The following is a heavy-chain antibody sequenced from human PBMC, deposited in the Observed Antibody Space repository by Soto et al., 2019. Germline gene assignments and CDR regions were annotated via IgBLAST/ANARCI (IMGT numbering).Heavy chain of an antibody. D-gene: IGHD2-15*01. J-gene: IGHJ3*02. V-gene: IGHV1-69*02. CDR1: GGTFNTYS. Sequence: QVQLVQSGAEVKKPGSSVKVSCQAAGGTFNTYSINWVRQAPGQGLEWMGRIIPIVGIAKYAQKFQGRVAIHADKSKSTAYMMEVNSLRPEDTAMYYCARAMVVGATGAFDIWGQGTIVTVSS. CDR2: IIPIVGIA. CDR3: ARAMVVGATGAFDI.